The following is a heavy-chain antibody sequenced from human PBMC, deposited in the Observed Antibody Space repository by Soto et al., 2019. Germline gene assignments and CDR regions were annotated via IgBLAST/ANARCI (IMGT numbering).Heavy chain of an antibody. CDR3: TRHRIIWANHMTTVISNDGVDI. Sequence: EVQLVESGGGLVQPGGSLKLSCAASGFTFSGSAMHWVRQSSGKGLEWVGRIKSKANNYATAYAASVTGRFTVSRDDSKNTTYLQMNSLQTEDTAIYYCTRHRIIWANHMTTVISNDGVDIWGQGTMVTVSS. CDR1: GFTFSGSA. J-gene: IGHJ3*02. CDR2: IKSKANNYAT. V-gene: IGHV3-73*01. D-gene: IGHD4-17*01.